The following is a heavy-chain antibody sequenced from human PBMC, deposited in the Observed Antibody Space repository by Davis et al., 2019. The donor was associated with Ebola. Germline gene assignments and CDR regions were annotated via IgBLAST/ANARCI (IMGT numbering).Heavy chain of an antibody. CDR1: GYTFTSYG. Sequence: ASVKVSCKASGYTFTSYGISWVRQAPGQGLEWMGWISAYNGNTKYSQKFQGRVTITRDTSASTAYMELRSLRSDDTAVYYCARDSFILTGYHRGYFDYWGQGTLVTVSS. CDR2: ISAYNGNT. D-gene: IGHD3-9*01. V-gene: IGHV1-18*01. CDR3: ARDSFILTGYHRGYFDY. J-gene: IGHJ4*02.